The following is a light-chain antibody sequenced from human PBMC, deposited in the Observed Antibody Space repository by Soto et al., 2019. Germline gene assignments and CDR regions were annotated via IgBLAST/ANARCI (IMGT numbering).Light chain of an antibody. Sequence: EIVLTQSPGTLSLSPGERATLSCRASQSVGSTYLVWYQQKPGQPPRLLIYGASSRATGIPDRFSGSGSGTDFTLKISRVEAEDVGVYYCMQATQSYTFGQGTKLEIK. CDR3: MQATQSYT. CDR1: QSVGSTY. J-gene: IGKJ2*01. CDR2: GAS. V-gene: IGKV3-20*01.